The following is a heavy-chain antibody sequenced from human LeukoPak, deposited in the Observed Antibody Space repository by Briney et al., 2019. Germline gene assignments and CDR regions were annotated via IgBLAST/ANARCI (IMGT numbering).Heavy chain of an antibody. CDR3: ARIDYYDSGHAFDI. Sequence: MASKTLSLTCTVSGGSISSGSYYWSWIRQPAGKGLEWIGRIYTSGSTNYNPSLKSRVIISVDTSKNEISLKLSSVTAADTAVHYCARIDYYDSGHAFDIWGQGTMVTVSS. CDR2: IYTSGST. V-gene: IGHV4-61*02. CDR1: GGSISSGSYY. D-gene: IGHD3-10*01. J-gene: IGHJ3*02.